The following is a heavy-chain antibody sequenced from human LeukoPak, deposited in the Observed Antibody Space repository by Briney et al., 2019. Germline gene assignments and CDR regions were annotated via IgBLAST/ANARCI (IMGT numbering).Heavy chain of an antibody. D-gene: IGHD3-3*01. J-gene: IGHJ4*02. CDR2: INPNSGDT. CDR3: AKGGPVNRGPGVLIVPVFDH. V-gene: IGHV1-2*02. Sequence: ASVKVSCKASGYTFTDNYLHWMRQAPRHGPEWMGWINPNSGDTSFAQRFQGRVTMTRDTSISTGYMEVSRLTSDDTAVYYCAKGGPVNRGPGVLIVPVFDHWGQGTLVTVSS. CDR1: GYTFTDNY.